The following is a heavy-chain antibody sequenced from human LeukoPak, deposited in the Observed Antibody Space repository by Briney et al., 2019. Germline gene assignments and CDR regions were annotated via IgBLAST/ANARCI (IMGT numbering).Heavy chain of an antibody. Sequence: RASVKVSCKASGGTFSSYAISWVRQAPGQGLEWMGGIIPIFGTANYAQKFQGRVTITTDESTSTAYMELSSLRSEDTAVYYCARVGRYCSGGSCQPYYYYYMDVWGKGTTVTVSS. J-gene: IGHJ6*03. CDR3: ARVGRYCSGGSCQPYYYYYMDV. CDR2: IIPIFGTA. CDR1: GGTFSSYA. V-gene: IGHV1-69*05. D-gene: IGHD2-15*01.